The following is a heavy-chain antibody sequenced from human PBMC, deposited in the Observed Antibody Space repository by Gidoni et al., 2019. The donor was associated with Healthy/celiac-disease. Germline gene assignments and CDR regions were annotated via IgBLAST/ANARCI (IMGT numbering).Heavy chain of an antibody. D-gene: IGHD1-26*01. V-gene: IGHV3-30-3*01. J-gene: IGHJ4*02. CDR2: ISYDGSNK. CDR3: AREEWELPYYFDY. CDR1: GFPFSSYA. Sequence: QVQLVESGGGVVQPGWSLRLSCAASGFPFSSYAMHWVRQAPGKGLEWVAVISYDGSNKYYADSVKGRFTISRDNSKNTLYLQMNSLRAEDTAVYYCAREEWELPYYFDYWGQGTLVTVSS.